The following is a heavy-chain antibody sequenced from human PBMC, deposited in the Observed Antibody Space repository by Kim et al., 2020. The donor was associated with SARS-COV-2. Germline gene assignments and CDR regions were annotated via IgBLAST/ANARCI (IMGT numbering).Heavy chain of an antibody. Sequence: GESLKISCKGSGYSFTSYWIGWVRQMPGKGLEWMGIIYPGDSDTRYSPSFQGQVTISADKSISTAYLQWSSLKASDTAMYYCARHPRADYYDSSGYVYYFDYWGQGTLVTDSS. CDR3: ARHPRADYYDSSGYVYYFDY. J-gene: IGHJ4*02. CDR2: IYPGDSDT. CDR1: GYSFTSYW. D-gene: IGHD3-22*01. V-gene: IGHV5-51*01.